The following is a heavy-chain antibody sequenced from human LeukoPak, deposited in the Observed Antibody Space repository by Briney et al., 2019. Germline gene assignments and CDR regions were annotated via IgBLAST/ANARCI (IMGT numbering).Heavy chain of an antibody. CDR1: GFTFSSYA. CDR3: AKDKWPGVAAAGST. V-gene: IGHV3-30*04. CDR2: ISYDGSNK. D-gene: IGHD6-13*01. J-gene: IGHJ5*02. Sequence: GGSLRLSCAASGFTFSSYAMHWVRQAPGKGLEWVAVISYDGSNKYYADSVKGRFTISRGNAKNSLYLQMNSLRAEDTALYYCAKDKWPGVAAAGSTWGQGTLVTVSS.